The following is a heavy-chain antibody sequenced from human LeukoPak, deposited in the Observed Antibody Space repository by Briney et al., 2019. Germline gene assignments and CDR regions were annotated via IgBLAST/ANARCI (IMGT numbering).Heavy chain of an antibody. CDR1: GDSISSNTYY. D-gene: IGHD1-14*01. Sequence: SETLSLTCTVSGDSISSNTYYWGWIRQPPGKGLEWIGSIYYSGSTYYNPSLKSRVTISVDTSKNQFSLKLSSVTAADTAVYYCASSNREDNYQYWGQGTLVTVSS. CDR3: ASSNREDNYQY. CDR2: IYYSGST. J-gene: IGHJ1*01. V-gene: IGHV4-39*01.